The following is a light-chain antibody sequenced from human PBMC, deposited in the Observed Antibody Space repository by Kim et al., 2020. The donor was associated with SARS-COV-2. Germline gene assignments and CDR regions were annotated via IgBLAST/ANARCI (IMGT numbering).Light chain of an antibody. Sequence: LSPGERATLSCRASQSISNNLAWYQQKPGQAPRLLIYDASNRATGIPARFSVSGSGTDFTLTISSLEPEDFAVYYCQQRSNWPLTFGGGTKVDIK. J-gene: IGKJ4*01. V-gene: IGKV3-11*01. CDR3: QQRSNWPLT. CDR1: QSISNN. CDR2: DAS.